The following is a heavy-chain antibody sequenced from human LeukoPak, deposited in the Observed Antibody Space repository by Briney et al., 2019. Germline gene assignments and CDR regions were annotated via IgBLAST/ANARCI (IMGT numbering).Heavy chain of an antibody. V-gene: IGHV3-7*01. D-gene: IGHD3-22*01. CDR3: ARGDYYDYDY. CDR2: IKQDGSEK. J-gene: IGHJ4*02. Sequence: GGSLSLSCAASGFTFSSYWMSWVRQAPGKALEGLANIKQDGSEKYYVDSVKGRFTISRDNAKNSLYLQMNSVRAEDTAVYYCARGDYYDYDYWGQGTLVTVSS. CDR1: GFTFSSYW.